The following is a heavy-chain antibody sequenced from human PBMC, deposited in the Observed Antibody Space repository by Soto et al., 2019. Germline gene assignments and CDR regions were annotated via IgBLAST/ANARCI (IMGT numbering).Heavy chain of an antibody. CDR1: GFSLSSSGEG. V-gene: IGHV2-5*02. CDR2: IYWDDDK. J-gene: IGHJ6*02. D-gene: IGHD6-13*01. CDR3: AHLVVKQQLGFYYYYGMDV. Sequence: ESAPTLVNPTQTLTLTCTFSGFSLSSSGEGVGWIRQPPGKALEWLALIYWDDDKRYSPSLKSRLTITKDTSKNQVVLTMTNMDPVDTATYYCAHLVVKQQLGFYYYYGMDVWGQGATVTVSS.